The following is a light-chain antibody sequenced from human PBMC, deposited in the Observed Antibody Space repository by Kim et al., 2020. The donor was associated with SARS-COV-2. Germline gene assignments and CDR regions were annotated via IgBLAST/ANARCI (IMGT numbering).Light chain of an antibody. CDR1: ARVSANH. J-gene: IGKJ1*01. CDR3: QQYGDSPRWT. CDR2: GAS. V-gene: IGKV3-20*01. Sequence: PGERATLSCRATARVSANHLAWYPHKPDQAPRLLIYGASSRATGIPDRFSGSGSATDFTLTISRLEPEDFAVYYCQQYGDSPRWTFGQGTKVDIK.